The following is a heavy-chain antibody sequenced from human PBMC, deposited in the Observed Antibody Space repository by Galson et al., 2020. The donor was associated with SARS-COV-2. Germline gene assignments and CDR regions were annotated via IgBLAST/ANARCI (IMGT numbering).Heavy chain of an antibody. J-gene: IGHJ4*02. CDR1: GRAFNSYP. D-gene: IGHD4-17*01. CDR3: ARPAVTIRKDFDY. Sequence: KISCKASGRAFNSYPISWVRQAPGQGLEWMGSILPFFGTTNYAQKFQGRVTLMADDSTSTVYMELSSLRSEDTAVYFCARPAVTIRKDFDYWGQGSLITVTS. V-gene: IGHV1-69*15. CDR2: ILPFFGTT.